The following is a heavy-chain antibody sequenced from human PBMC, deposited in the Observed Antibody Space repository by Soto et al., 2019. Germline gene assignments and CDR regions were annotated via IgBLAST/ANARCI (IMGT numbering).Heavy chain of an antibody. Sequence: QVQLQESGPGLVKPSETLSLTCTVSGGSVSSGSYYWSWIRQPPGKGLEWIGYIYYSGSTNYNPSLKSRVTISLDTSKYQFSLNLSAVTAADTAVYYCARDRDSTAHHYYYGMDVWGQGTTVTVSS. CDR3: ARDRDSTAHHYYYGMDV. J-gene: IGHJ6*02. V-gene: IGHV4-61*01. CDR1: GGSVSSGSYY. D-gene: IGHD3-22*01. CDR2: IYYSGST.